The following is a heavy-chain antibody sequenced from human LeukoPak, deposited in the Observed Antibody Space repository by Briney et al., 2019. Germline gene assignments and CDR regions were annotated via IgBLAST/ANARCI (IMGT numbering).Heavy chain of an antibody. CDR1: GFTFDDFA. V-gene: IGHV3-9*01. J-gene: IGHJ4*02. Sequence: PGRSLRLSCAASGFTFDDFAMHWVRQGPGKGLEWVSGINWNGRSIDYADSVKGRFTVSRDNAKNSLYLQMNSLRAEDTAVYYCARHGEGIVVVPAAMGFWGQGTLVTVSS. D-gene: IGHD2-2*01. CDR2: INWNGRSI. CDR3: ARHGEGIVVVPAAMGF.